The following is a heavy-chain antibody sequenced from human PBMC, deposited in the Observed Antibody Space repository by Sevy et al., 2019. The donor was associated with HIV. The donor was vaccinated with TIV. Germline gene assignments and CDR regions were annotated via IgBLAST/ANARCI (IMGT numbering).Heavy chain of an antibody. J-gene: IGHJ4*02. CDR3: TRSVTTIY. D-gene: IGHD4-4*01. CDR1: GFAFSDYA. Sequence: GGSLRLSCTGSGFAFSDYALSWVRQAPGKGLEWVGFIRNKEYNGKTEYAASVKGRFFISRDDSKSVAYLDMNSLKTADTGLYYCTRSVTTIYWGRGTLVTVSS. V-gene: IGHV3-49*04. CDR2: IRNKEYNGKT.